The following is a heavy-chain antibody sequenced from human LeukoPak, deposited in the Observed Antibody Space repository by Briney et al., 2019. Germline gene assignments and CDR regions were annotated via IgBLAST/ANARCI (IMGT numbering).Heavy chain of an antibody. Sequence: GGSLRLSCAASGFTFSSYGMHWVRQAPGKGLEWVAFIRNDGKSNYYGDSVKGRFTISRDNSKNTLYLQMNSLRAEDTAMYYCAKDRVAAHDDFDCWGQGTLVTVSS. CDR3: AKDRVAAHDDFDC. CDR1: GFTFSSYG. V-gene: IGHV3-30*02. CDR2: IRNDGKSN. J-gene: IGHJ4*02. D-gene: IGHD6-13*01.